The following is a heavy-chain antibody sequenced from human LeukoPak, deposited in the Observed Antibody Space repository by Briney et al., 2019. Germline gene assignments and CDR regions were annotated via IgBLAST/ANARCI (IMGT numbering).Heavy chain of an antibody. D-gene: IGHD2-15*01. V-gene: IGHV1-69*04. CDR1: GGTFSSYT. CDR3: ARDRGYCSGGSCYSSGNYYYYMDV. Sequence: SVKVSCKASGGTFSSYTISWVRQAPGQGREWMGMIVPILGISNNAQEFQGRVTITADKSTSTAYMELSGVRSEDTAVYYCARDRGYCSGGSCYSSGNYYYYMDVWGKGTTVTVSS. J-gene: IGHJ6*03. CDR2: IVPILGIS.